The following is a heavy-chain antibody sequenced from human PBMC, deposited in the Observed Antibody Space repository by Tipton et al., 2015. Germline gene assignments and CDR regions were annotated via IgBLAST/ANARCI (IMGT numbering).Heavy chain of an antibody. J-gene: IGHJ6*02. CDR1: GGSISSGGYD. CDR3: AKDGRLQNPHYYYGLDV. V-gene: IGHV4-31*03. CDR2: IYYSGST. D-gene: IGHD4-11*01. Sequence: TLSLTCTVSGGSISSGGYDWSWIRQHPGKGLEWIGYIYYSGSTYYNPSLKSRVTISVDTSKNQFSLKLSSVTAADTAVYFCAKDGRLQNPHYYYGLDVWGQGTTVTVSS.